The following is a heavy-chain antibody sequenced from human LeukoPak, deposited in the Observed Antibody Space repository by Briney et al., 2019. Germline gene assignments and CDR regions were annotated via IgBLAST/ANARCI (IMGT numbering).Heavy chain of an antibody. J-gene: IGHJ4*02. V-gene: IGHV3-7*01. D-gene: IGHD3-22*01. Sequence: QSGGSLRLSCAASGFTFSSYGMHWVRQAPGKGLEWVANIKQDGSEKYYVDSVKGRFTISRDNAKNSLYLQMNSLRAEDTAVYYCARGLHSRLYDSSVYYPYWGQGTLVTVSS. CDR2: IKQDGSEK. CDR1: GFTFSSYG. CDR3: ARGLHSRLYDSSVYYPY.